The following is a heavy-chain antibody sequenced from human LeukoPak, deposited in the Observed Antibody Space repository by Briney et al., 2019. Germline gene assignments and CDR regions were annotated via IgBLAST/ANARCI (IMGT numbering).Heavy chain of an antibody. D-gene: IGHD5/OR15-5a*01. V-gene: IGHV4-59*01. CDR1: GTYINTYY. J-gene: IGHJ5*02. Sequence: SETLSLTCSVSGTYINTYYWSWVRQPPGKGLEWIGYFYSGSTKYNPSLKSRVAISVDTSKNQFSLTLSSVTAADTAVYYCARDLYVVTWGLGTPVTVSS. CDR3: ARDLYVVT. CDR2: FYSGST.